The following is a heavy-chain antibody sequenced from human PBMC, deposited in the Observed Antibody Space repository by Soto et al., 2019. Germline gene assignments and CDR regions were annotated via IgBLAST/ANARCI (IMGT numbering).Heavy chain of an antibody. D-gene: IGHD3-9*01. CDR2: ISTYNGDT. J-gene: IGHJ4*02. CDR3: AILPHDTYEYDY. CDR1: GYTFTNYG. Sequence: ASVKVSCKASGYTFTNYGILWLRQAPGQGLEWMGWISTYNGDTAYAQKIQDRVTLTRDISTSTAYMELRSLGSDDTAIYYCAILPHDTYEYDYRGQGTPVTVSS. V-gene: IGHV1-18*04.